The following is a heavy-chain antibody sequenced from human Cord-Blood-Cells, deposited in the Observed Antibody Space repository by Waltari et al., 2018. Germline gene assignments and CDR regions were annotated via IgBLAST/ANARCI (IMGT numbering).Heavy chain of an antibody. D-gene: IGHD4-17*01. CDR3: AREGRVVDYGVDL. J-gene: IGHJ2*01. CDR1: GFTVSSNY. CDR2: IDSGGST. V-gene: IGHV3-53*01. Sequence: EVQLVESGGGWIQPGGSLRLSCAASGFTVSSNYMTWVRQAPGRGVEWVSVIDSGGSTYYADSVKGRFTISRDNSKNTLYLQMNSLRAEDTAVYYCAREGRVVDYGVDLWGRGTLVTVSS.